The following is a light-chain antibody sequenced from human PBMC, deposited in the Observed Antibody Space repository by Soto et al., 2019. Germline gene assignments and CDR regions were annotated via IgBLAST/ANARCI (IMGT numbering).Light chain of an antibody. CDR1: QSVSSSH. Sequence: EIVMTQSPATLSVSPGEIATLSCRASQSVSSSHLAWYQQKPGQAPRLLMYGASSRATGIPDRFSGSGSGTEFTLNISTLEPEDFAVYYCKRYGDSPITFGQGTRLDIK. CDR3: KRYGDSPIT. V-gene: IGKV3-20*01. J-gene: IGKJ5*01. CDR2: GAS.